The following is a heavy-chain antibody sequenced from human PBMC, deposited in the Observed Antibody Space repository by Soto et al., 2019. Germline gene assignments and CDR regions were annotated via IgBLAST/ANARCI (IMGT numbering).Heavy chain of an antibody. CDR2: IYYSGST. D-gene: IGHD6-13*01. CDR3: ARQVYSRSWDRYFDL. CDR1: GGSISGYF. Sequence: QVQLQESGPGLVKPSETLSLTCTVSGGSISGYFWRWIRQPPGKGLEWIGYIYYSGSTSYNPSLNSRLTISVDTSKNQFSLKLSSVTAADTAVYYCARQVYSRSWDRYFDLLGRGTLVTVSS. V-gene: IGHV4-59*08. J-gene: IGHJ2*01.